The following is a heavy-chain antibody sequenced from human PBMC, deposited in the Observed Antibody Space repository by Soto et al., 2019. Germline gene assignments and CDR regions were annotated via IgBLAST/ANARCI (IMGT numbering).Heavy chain of an antibody. J-gene: IGHJ4*02. CDR1: GYSISRGYY. Sequence: TLSLTCAVSGYSISRGYYWGWIRQPPGKGLEWIGSFHHSGRTYYNPSLKSRVSISVDTSKNQLSLKLSSVTTADTAVYYCVGDYSDTQNYLDYWGQGTLVTVSS. CDR2: FHHSGRT. CDR3: VGDYSDTQNYLDY. V-gene: IGHV4-38-2*01. D-gene: IGHD4-4*01.